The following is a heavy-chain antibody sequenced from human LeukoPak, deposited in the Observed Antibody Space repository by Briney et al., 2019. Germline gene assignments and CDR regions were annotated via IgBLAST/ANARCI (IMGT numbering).Heavy chain of an antibody. D-gene: IGHD2-2*01. CDR3: ARDGEYQLLFLV. CDR2: IIPILGIA. J-gene: IGHJ3*01. Sequence: SVKVSCKASGYTFTSYDIIWVRQAPGQGLEWMGRIIPILGIANYAQKFQGRVTITADKSTSTAYMELSSLRSEDTAVYYCARDGEYQLLFLVWGQGTMVTVSS. CDR1: GYTFTSYD. V-gene: IGHV1-69*04.